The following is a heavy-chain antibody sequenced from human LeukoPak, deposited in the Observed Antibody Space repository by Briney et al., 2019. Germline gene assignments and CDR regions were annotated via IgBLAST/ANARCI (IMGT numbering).Heavy chain of an antibody. CDR1: GFSLSTSGVG. CDR3: AHSTNYYDSSGYTSFQH. J-gene: IGHJ1*01. Sequence: SGPTLVNPTQTLTLTCTFSGFSLSTSGVGVGWIRQPPGKALEWLALIYWDDDKRYSPSLKSRLTITKDTSKNQVVLTMTNMDPVDTATYYCAHSTNYYDSSGYTSFQHWGQGTLVTVSS. V-gene: IGHV2-5*02. D-gene: IGHD3-22*01. CDR2: IYWDDDK.